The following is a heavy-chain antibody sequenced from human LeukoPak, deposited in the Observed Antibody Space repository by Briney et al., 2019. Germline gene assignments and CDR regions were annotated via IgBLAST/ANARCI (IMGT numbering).Heavy chain of an antibody. D-gene: IGHD2-15*01. Sequence: VCGGGKKSTTHRWGWIRKTPGKGLEWIGSIYYSGSTYYNPSLKSRVTISVDTSKNQFSLNLSSVAAADTAIYYCVRDHCSGGSCYPNLFDPWGQGTLVTVSS. J-gene: IGHJ5*02. CDR3: VRDHCSGGSCYPNLFDP. V-gene: IGHV4-39*07. CDR2: IYYSGST. CDR1: GGGKKSTTHR.